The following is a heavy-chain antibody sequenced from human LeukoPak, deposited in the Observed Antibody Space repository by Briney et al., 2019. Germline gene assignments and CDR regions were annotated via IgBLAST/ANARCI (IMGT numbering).Heavy chain of an antibody. CDR2: MSGSGGGS. D-gene: IGHD6-19*01. J-gene: IGHJ4*02. CDR1: GFTFSSYG. V-gene: IGHV3-23*01. CDR3: AKERRNNAVAGTDY. Sequence: SGGSLRLSCAASGFTFSSYGMSWVRQAPGKGLEWVSCMSGSGGGSYYADSVKGRFTISRDNSKDTLYLHINTLGAEDTAIYYCAKERRNNAVAGTDYWGQGTLVTVSS.